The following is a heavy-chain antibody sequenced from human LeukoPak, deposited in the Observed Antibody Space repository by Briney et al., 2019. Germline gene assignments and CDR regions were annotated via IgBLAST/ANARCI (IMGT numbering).Heavy chain of an antibody. Sequence: PGGSLRLSCGASGFTFSIYSMNWVRQAPGKGLECVSSINSSSSYIYYADSVKGRFTISRDNAKNSLYLQMNSLRAEDTAVYYCARDPTGYYTPRPDFDYWGQGTLVTVSS. J-gene: IGHJ4*02. D-gene: IGHD3/OR15-3a*01. V-gene: IGHV3-21*01. CDR1: GFTFSIYS. CDR3: ARDPTGYYTPRPDFDY. CDR2: INSSSSYI.